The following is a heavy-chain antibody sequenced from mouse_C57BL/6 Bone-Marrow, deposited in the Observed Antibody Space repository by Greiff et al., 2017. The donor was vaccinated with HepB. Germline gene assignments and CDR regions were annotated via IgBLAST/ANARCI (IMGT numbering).Heavy chain of an antibody. Sequence: VQLQQPGAELVKPGASVKLSCKASGYTLTSYWMHWVKQRPGQGLEWIGMIHPNSGSTNYNEKFKSKATLTVDKSSSTAYMQLSSLTSEDSAVYYCARSPYYYGSSWYFDVWGTGTTVTVSS. CDR1: GYTLTSYW. CDR3: ARSPYYYGSSWYFDV. CDR2: IHPNSGST. V-gene: IGHV1-64*01. D-gene: IGHD1-1*01. J-gene: IGHJ1*03.